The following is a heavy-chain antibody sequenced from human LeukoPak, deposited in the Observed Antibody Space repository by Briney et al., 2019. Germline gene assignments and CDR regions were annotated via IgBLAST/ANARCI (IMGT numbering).Heavy chain of an antibody. Sequence: PGGSLRLSCAASGFTFGSYSMNWVRQAPGKGLEWVSSISSSSSYIYYADSVKGRFTISRDNAKNSLFLQMNSLRAEDTAVYYCARDVDPQVGATGYLQHWGQGTLVTVSS. V-gene: IGHV3-21*01. CDR3: ARDVDPQVGATGYLQH. CDR1: GFTFGSYS. CDR2: ISSSSSYI. J-gene: IGHJ1*01. D-gene: IGHD1-26*01.